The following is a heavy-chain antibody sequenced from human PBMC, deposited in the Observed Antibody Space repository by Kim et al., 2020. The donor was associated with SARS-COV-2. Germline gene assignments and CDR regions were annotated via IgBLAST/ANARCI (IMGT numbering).Heavy chain of an antibody. V-gene: IGHV3-30*04. CDR2: ISYDGSNK. J-gene: IGHJ6*02. CDR3: ARDWASMDV. CDR1: GFTFSSYA. D-gene: IGHD3-16*01. Sequence: GGSLRLSCAASGFTFSSYAMHWVRQAPGKGLEWVAVISYDGSNKYYADSVKGRFTISRDNSKNTLYLQMNSLRAEDTAVYYCARDWASMDVWGQGTTVTVSS.